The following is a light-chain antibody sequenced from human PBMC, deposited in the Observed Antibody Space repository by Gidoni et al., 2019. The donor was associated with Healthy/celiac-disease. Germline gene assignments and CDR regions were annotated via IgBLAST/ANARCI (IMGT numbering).Light chain of an antibody. V-gene: IGLV2-14*01. Sequence: QSALTQPASVSGSPGQSITISCTGTSSDVGGYNYVSWYQPHPGKAPKLMISDVSNRPSGVSNRFSGSKSGNTASLTISGLQAEDEADYYCSSYTSSSTSVVFGGGTKLTVL. CDR3: SSYTSSSTSVV. CDR1: SSDVGGYNY. J-gene: IGLJ2*01. CDR2: DVS.